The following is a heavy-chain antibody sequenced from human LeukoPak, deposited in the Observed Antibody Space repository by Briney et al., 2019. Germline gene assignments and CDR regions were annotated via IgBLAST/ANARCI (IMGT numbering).Heavy chain of an antibody. J-gene: IGHJ3*02. CDR1: GGPISTYY. Sequence: SETLSLTCTVSGGPISTYYWSWIRQPPGKGLEWIGYIYYSGSTNYNPSLESRGTISVDTSKNQLSLKLSSVTAADTDVYYCARRTAFDIWGQGKMVTVSS. CDR2: IYYSGST. CDR3: ARRTAFDI. V-gene: IGHV4-59*08.